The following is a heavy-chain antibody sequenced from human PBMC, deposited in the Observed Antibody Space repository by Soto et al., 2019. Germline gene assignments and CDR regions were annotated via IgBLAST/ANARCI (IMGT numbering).Heavy chain of an antibody. V-gene: IGHV2-70*11. CDR3: ARTWYSSGFNGMDV. D-gene: IGHD6-19*01. Sequence: TLSLTCTVSGGSISSSSWNWIRQPPGKALEWLARIDWDDDKYYSTSLKTRLTISKDTSKNQVVLTMTNMDPVDTATYYCARTWYSSGFNGMDVWGQGTTVTVSS. J-gene: IGHJ6*02. CDR1: GGSISSSS. CDR2: IDWDDDK.